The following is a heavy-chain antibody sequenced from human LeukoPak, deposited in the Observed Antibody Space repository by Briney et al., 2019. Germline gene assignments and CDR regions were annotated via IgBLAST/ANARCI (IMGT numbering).Heavy chain of an antibody. CDR1: GGSISRGDYY. D-gene: IGHD3-22*01. J-gene: IGHJ4*02. V-gene: IGHV4-30-4*01. CDR2: IYDRGST. CDR3: VAGRYDSSGYALDY. Sequence: PSETLSLTCTVSGGSISRGDYYWIWIRQPPGKALEWIGYIYDRGSTYDSPSLKSRLIISGATSKNQFTLELRSVTAADTAVYYCVAGRYDSSGYALDYWGQGTLVTVSS.